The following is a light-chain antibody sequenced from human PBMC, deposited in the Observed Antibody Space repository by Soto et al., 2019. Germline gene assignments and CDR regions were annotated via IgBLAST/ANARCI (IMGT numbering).Light chain of an antibody. CDR3: ATWDDSLNGLV. J-gene: IGLJ7*01. V-gene: IGLV1-44*01. CDR2: NNN. Sequence: QSVLTQPPSASGTPGQRVTIPCSGSSSNIGSNFVNWYQQLPGTAPKLLMYNNNQRPSGVPDRFSGSKSGTSASLAISGLQSEDEADYHCATWDDSLNGLVFGGGPQLTVL. CDR1: SSNIGSNF.